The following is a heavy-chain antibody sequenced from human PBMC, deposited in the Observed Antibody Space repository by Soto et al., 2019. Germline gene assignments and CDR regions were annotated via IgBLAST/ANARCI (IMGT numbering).Heavy chain of an antibody. V-gene: IGHV3-48*03. CDR3: AREGSYDTMDD. Sequence: GGSLRLSCVASGFTFSSSEMNWVRLAPGKGLEWVSYISSRGSTGYDADSVEGRLTMSRDNAKNSLFLQMNSLRAEDTALYYCAREGSYDTMDDWGLGTLVTVSS. D-gene: IGHD3-10*01. CDR2: ISSRGSTG. J-gene: IGHJ4*02. CDR1: GFTFSSSE.